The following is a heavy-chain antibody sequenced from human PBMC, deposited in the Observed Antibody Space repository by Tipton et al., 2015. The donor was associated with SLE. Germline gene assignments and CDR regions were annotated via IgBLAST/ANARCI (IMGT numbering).Heavy chain of an antibody. D-gene: IGHD4-17*01. CDR3: ARPSRGHGDYDN. CDR2: ISVSSSAI. Sequence: SLRLSCEASGFSFTSYSMNWVRQAPGKGLEWASYISVSSSAIYYADSVKGRFTISRDNAKNSLYLQMNSLRAEDTAIYYCARPSRGHGDYDNWGQGTQVTVSS. J-gene: IGHJ4*02. V-gene: IGHV3-48*01. CDR1: GFSFTSYS.